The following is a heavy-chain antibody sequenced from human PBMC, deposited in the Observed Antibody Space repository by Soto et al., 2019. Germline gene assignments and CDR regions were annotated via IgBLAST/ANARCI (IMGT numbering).Heavy chain of an antibody. CDR2: IYPGDSDT. D-gene: IGHD2-15*01. CDR1: GYSFTSYW. Sequence: GESLKISCKGSGYSFTSYWIGWVRQMPGKGLEWMGIIYPGDSDTRYSPSFQGQVTISADKSISTAYLQWSSLKASDTAMYYCARGYCSGGICQNPMGYYYYYKDVWGKGTTVTVSS. J-gene: IGHJ6*03. CDR3: ARGYCSGGICQNPMGYYYYYKDV. V-gene: IGHV5-51*01.